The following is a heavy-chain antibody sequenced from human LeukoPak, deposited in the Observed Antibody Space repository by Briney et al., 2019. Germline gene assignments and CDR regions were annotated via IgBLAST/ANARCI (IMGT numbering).Heavy chain of an antibody. J-gene: IGHJ4*02. CDR2: TKPDGSET. V-gene: IGHV3-7*01. CDR3: GKGGQSSSWFWVD. D-gene: IGHD6-13*01. Sequence: GGSLRLSCAASGFTFSTYWMTWVRQAPEKGLEWVANTKPDGSETYYLDSARGRSTISRDNAKNSLYLQMNSLRADDTAVYYCGKGGQSSSWFWVDWGQGTLVTVSS. CDR1: GFTFSTYW.